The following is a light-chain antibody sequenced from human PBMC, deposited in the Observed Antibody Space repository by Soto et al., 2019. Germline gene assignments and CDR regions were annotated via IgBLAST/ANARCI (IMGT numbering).Light chain of an antibody. V-gene: IGLV3-21*04. CDR1: NIGSKS. J-gene: IGLJ2*01. CDR3: QVWDSSSDHVV. CDR2: YDN. Sequence: SYELTQPPSVSVAPGKTARITCGGNNIGSKSVHWYQQKPGQAPVLVIYYDNDRPSGIPERFSGSNSGNTATLTISRVEAGDEADYSCQVWDSSSDHVVFGGGTQLTFL.